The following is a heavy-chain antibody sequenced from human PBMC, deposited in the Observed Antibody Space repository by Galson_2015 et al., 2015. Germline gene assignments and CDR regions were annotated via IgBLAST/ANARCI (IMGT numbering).Heavy chain of an antibody. V-gene: IGHV1-24*01. CDR3: ATCPYGDCFPYFDY. CDR1: GYTFTSYA. J-gene: IGHJ4*02. Sequence: SVKVSCKASGYTFTSYAMNWVRQAPGQGLEWMGGFDPEDGETIYAQKFQGRVTMTEDTSTDTAYMELSSLRSEDTAVYYCATCPYGDCFPYFDYWGQGTLVTVSS. D-gene: IGHD2-21*02. CDR2: FDPEDGET.